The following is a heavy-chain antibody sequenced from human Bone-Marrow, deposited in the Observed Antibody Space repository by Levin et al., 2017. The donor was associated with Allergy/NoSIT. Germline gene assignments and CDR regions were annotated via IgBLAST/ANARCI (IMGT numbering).Heavy chain of an antibody. Sequence: SLILSFTSSKSTFIIQTTNKDHQPPTNLLYFFSSITTIITYIYYSSSFRGRFTISRDNAKNSLYLQMDSLRAEDTAVYYCAREGDRNSDNSGYYFDYWGQGTLVTVSS. CDR2: ITTIITYI. CDR1: KSTFIIQT. CDR3: AREGDRNSDNSGYYFDY. D-gene: IGHD3-22*01. V-gene: IGHV3-21*01. J-gene: IGHJ4*02.